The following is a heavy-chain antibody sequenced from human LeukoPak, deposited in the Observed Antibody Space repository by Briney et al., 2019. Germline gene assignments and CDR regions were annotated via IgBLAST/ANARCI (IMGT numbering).Heavy chain of an antibody. CDR3: ARDYYGSDYFDY. CDR1: GFTFSSYG. D-gene: IGHD3-10*01. Sequence: GRSLRLSCAASGFTFSSYGMHWVRQAPGKGLEWVAVIWYDGSNKYYADSVKGRFTISRDNSKNTLYLQMNSLRAEDTAVYYCARDYYGSDYFDYWGQGTLVTVSS. CDR2: IWYDGSNK. V-gene: IGHV3-33*01. J-gene: IGHJ4*02.